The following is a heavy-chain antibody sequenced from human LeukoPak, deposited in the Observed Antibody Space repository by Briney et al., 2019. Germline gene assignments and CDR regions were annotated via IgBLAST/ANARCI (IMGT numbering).Heavy chain of an antibody. D-gene: IGHD3-22*01. V-gene: IGHV3-23*01. Sequence: SLRLSCAASGFTFSGDAMSWGPQAPGKGLGGVSAISGTGGSTYYADSVKGRSTISRDNSKNTLYLQMNSLRAEDTAVYYCAKAVVGAYDSSGYYLYYFDYWGQGTLVTVSS. CDR1: GFTFSGDA. CDR3: AKAVVGAYDSSGYYLYYFDY. CDR2: ISGTGGST. J-gene: IGHJ4*02.